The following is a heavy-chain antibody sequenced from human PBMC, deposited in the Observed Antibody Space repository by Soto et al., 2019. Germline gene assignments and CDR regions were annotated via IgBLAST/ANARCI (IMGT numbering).Heavy chain of an antibody. CDR1: RFTFSNAW. V-gene: IGHV3-15*01. D-gene: IGHD2-8*01. CDR2: IKSKTDGGTT. Sequence: GGSLRLSCAASRFTFSNAWMSWVRQAPGKGLEWVGRIKSKTDGGTTDYAAPVKGRFTISRDDSKNTLYLQMNSLKTEATAVYYCTTVMVVDAFDIWGQGTMVTGSS. CDR3: TTVMVVDAFDI. J-gene: IGHJ3*02.